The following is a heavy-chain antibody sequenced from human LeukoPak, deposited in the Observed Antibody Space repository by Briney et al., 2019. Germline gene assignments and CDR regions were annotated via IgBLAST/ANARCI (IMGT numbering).Heavy chain of an antibody. CDR2: IIPIFGTA. J-gene: IGHJ5*02. D-gene: IGHD3-3*01. CDR3: ARSRDDFWSGYLNWFDP. V-gene: IGHV1-69*13. CDR1: GGTFSSYA. Sequence: ASVKVSCKASGGTFSSYAISWVRQAPGQGLEWMGGIIPIFGTANYAQKFQGRVTITADESTSTAYMELSSPRSEDTAVYYCARSRDDFWSGYLNWFDPWGQGTLVTVSS.